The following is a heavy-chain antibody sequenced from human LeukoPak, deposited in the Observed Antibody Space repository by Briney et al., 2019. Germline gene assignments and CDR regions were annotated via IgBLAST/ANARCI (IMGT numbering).Heavy chain of an antibody. J-gene: IGHJ4*02. CDR2: IYSGGST. Sequence: GSLRLSCAASGFTFRTYGMNWVRQAPGKGLEWVSVIYSGGSTSYADSVKGRFTISRDNSKNTLYLQMNSLRADDTAVYYCARDGRGLAAAGSPLVFDYWGQGTLVTVSS. V-gene: IGHV3-53*01. D-gene: IGHD6-13*01. CDR3: ARDGRGLAAAGSPLVFDY. CDR1: GFTFRTYG.